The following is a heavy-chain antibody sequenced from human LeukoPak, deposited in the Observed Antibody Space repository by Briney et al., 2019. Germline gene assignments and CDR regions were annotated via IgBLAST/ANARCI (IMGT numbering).Heavy chain of an antibody. Sequence: SETLSLTCNVSGGSISSGDYYCSWIRQPPGQGLEWIGYIYHGGSTYYNPSLKSRVTISIDTSKNQFSLKLSAVTAADTAVYYCAATAPYYYDSSGYSGGAFDIWGQGTMVTVSS. CDR2: IYHGGST. CDR1: GGSISSGDYY. J-gene: IGHJ3*02. CDR3: AATAPYYYDSSGYSGGAFDI. V-gene: IGHV4-30-4*01. D-gene: IGHD3-22*01.